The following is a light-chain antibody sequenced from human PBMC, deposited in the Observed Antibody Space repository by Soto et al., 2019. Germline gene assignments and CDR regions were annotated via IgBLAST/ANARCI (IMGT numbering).Light chain of an antibody. Sequence: QSVLTQPPSASGSPGQSVTISCTGTSSDVGGYNFVSWYQQHPGKAPKLMISDVNERPSGVPDRFSGSKSGNTASLTVSGLQAEDEADYYCCSYAGSNNYVFGTGTKLTVL. CDR3: CSYAGSNNYV. CDR2: DVN. J-gene: IGLJ1*01. CDR1: SSDVGGYNF. V-gene: IGLV2-8*01.